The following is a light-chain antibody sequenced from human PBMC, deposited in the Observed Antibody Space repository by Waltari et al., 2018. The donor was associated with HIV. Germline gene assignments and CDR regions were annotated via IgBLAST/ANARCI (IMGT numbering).Light chain of an antibody. CDR1: SSDIGLYNL. CDR3: SSYINTDTLV. CDR2: GVG. Sequence: QSALTQPASVSGSLGQSITISCTGTSSDIGLYNLVSCYQQHPGKAPQLVIHGVGTRPSGVADRFSGSKSGNTASLTISTLQAEDEADYYCSSYINTDTLVFGGGTKLTVL. J-gene: IGLJ3*02. V-gene: IGLV2-14*01.